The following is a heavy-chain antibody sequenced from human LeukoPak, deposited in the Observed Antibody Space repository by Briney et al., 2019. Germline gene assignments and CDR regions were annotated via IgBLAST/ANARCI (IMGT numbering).Heavy chain of an antibody. Sequence: GGSLRLSCAASGLTFSSYEMNWVRQAPGQGMEWVSYISSSGSTMYYADSVKGRFTISRDNAKNSLYLQMNSLRVEDTAVYYCASGNGYFDYWGQGTLVTVSS. D-gene: IGHD6-13*01. V-gene: IGHV3-48*03. J-gene: IGHJ4*02. CDR1: GLTFSSYE. CDR3: ASGNGYFDY. CDR2: ISSSGSTM.